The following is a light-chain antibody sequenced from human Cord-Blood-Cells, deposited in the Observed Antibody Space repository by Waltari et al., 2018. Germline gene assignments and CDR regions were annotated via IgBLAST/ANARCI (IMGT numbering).Light chain of an antibody. J-gene: IGLJ2*01. V-gene: IGLV1-40*01. CDR1: SSNIGAGYD. CDR3: QSYDSSLSGVV. CDR2: GNS. Sequence: QSVLTQPPSVSGAPGQRVTISCTGSSSNIGAGYDVHWYQQLPGTAPQLLICGNSNRPSGVPDRFAGSKAGPSASLAITGLQAEDEADYYCQSYDSSLSGVVFGGGTKLTVL.